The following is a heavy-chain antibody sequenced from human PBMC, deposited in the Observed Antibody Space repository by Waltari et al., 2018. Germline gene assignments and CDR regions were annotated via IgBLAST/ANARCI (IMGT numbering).Heavy chain of an antibody. CDR3: ARGDWFDP. V-gene: IGHV7-4-1*02. CDR1: GYIFTSYG. J-gene: IGHJ5*02. Sequence: QVQLVQSGSELKKPGAAVQVSCKASGYIFTSYGINWVRQAPGQGLEWMGWINPMTGNPTYAQGFTGRFVFSLDTSVTTSYLQISRLKAEDTAVYYCARGDWFDPWGQGTLVTVSS. CDR2: INPMTGNP.